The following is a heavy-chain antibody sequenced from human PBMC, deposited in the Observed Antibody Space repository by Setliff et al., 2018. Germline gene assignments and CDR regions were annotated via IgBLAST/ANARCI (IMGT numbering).Heavy chain of an antibody. Sequence: PGGSLRLSCAASGFTFSEYNMNWVRQAPGKGPEWVSYIGHNSRTIHYADSVKGRFTVSRDNAKNSLYLQMNSLRAEDTAIYYCARDLSGRSDSWGQGTLVTISS. CDR1: GFTFSEYN. CDR3: ARDLSGRSDS. J-gene: IGHJ4*02. V-gene: IGHV3-48*01. D-gene: IGHD3-3*01. CDR2: IGHNSRTI.